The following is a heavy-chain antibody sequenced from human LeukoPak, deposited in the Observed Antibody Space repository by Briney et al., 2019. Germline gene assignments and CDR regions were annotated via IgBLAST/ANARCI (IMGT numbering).Heavy chain of an antibody. CDR2: ISGSGGST. D-gene: IGHD6-19*01. Sequence: GESLKISCAASGFTFSSYAMSWVRQAPGKGLEWVSAISGSGGSTYYADSVKGRFTISRDNSKNTLYLQMNSLRAEDTAVYYCAKDLVYPRTVVIIGRAVAGSTGVYWGQGTLVTVSS. J-gene: IGHJ4*02. V-gene: IGHV3-23*01. CDR1: GFTFSSYA. CDR3: AKDLVYPRTVVIIGRAVAGSTGVY.